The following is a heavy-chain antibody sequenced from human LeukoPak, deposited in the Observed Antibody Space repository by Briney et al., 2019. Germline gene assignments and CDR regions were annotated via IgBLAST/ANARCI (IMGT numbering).Heavy chain of an antibody. D-gene: IGHD3-16*02. V-gene: IGHV3-48*01. CDR3: AGLYYDYVWGSYRFGYFDY. J-gene: IGHJ4*02. Sequence: GGSLRLSCAASGFTFSTYAMDWVRQAPGKGLEWVSYLSSSSSVIYHADSVKGRFTISRDNAKNSLYLQMNSLRAEDTAVYYCAGLYYDYVWGSYRFGYFDYWGQGALVTVSS. CDR2: LSSSSSVI. CDR1: GFTFSTYA.